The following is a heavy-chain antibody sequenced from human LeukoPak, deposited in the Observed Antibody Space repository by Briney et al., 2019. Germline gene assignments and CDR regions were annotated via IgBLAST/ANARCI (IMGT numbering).Heavy chain of an antibody. Sequence: ASVKVSCKASGYTFTGYYMHWVRPAPGQGLEWMGWINPNSGGTNYAQKFQGRVTMTRDTSISTAYMELGRLRSDDTAVYYCARVSYASHCSGGSCYPETIDYWGQGTLVTVSS. V-gene: IGHV1-2*02. CDR1: GYTFTGYY. CDR2: INPNSGGT. CDR3: ARVSYASHCSGGSCYPETIDY. D-gene: IGHD2-15*01. J-gene: IGHJ4*02.